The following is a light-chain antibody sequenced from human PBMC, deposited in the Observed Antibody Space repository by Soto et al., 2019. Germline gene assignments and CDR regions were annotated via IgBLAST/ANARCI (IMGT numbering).Light chain of an antibody. CDR2: GAS. CDR3: QLYDSSSWT. CDR1: QSISSY. Sequence: EIVLTQSPVTLSLSPGERATLSCRASQSISSYLAWYQQKPGQAPRLLIYGASSRATGFPDRFSGSGSGTDFTLTISRLETEDFAVYYCQLYDSSSWTFGQGTKVDI. V-gene: IGKV3-20*01. J-gene: IGKJ1*01.